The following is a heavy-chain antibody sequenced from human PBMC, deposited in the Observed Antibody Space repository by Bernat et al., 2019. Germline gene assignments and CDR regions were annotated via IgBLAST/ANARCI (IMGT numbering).Heavy chain of an antibody. V-gene: IGHV1-24*01. J-gene: IGHJ6*02. Sequence: QVQLVQSGAEVKKPGASVKVSCKVSGYTLTELSMHWVRQAPGKGLEWMGGFDPEDGETIYAQKFQGRATMTEDTSTDTAYMELSSLRSEDTAVYYCATVHTSWSGTNYYYYGMDVWGQGTTVTVSS. CDR3: ATVHTSWSGTNYYYYGMDV. CDR2: FDPEDGET. CDR1: GYTLTELS. D-gene: IGHD3-3*01.